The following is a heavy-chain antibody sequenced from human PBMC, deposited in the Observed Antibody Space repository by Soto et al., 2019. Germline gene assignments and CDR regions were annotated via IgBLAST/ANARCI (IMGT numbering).Heavy chain of an antibody. D-gene: IGHD7-27*01. J-gene: IGHJ6*02. CDR1: GFTFNKYW. V-gene: IGHV3-7*01. Sequence: EVQLVESGGGLVQPGGSLRLSCAASGFTFNKYWMTWVRQAPGKGLEWVANIQQVGSEKYYVDSVKGRFTISRDNADNSLYLQMNGLRAEDTAVYCALGRTGLDVWGQGTTVTVSS. CDR2: IQQVGSEK. CDR3: LGRTGLDV.